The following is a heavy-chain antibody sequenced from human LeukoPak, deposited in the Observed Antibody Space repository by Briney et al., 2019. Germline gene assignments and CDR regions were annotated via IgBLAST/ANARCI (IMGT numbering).Heavy chain of an antibody. J-gene: IGHJ4*02. Sequence: GGSLRISCAASGFIFSDYYMSWIRQAPGKGLEWISYISTTGSTIYYADSVRGRFTISRDNAKNSLYLQVISLRAEDTAVYYCARDPPAAAAFDYWGQGTLVTVSS. V-gene: IGHV3-11*01. D-gene: IGHD6-13*01. CDR2: ISTTGSTI. CDR1: GFIFSDYY. CDR3: ARDPPAAAAFDY.